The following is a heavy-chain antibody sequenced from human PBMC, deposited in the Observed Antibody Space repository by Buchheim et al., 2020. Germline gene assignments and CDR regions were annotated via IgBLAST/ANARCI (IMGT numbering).Heavy chain of an antibody. CDR2: ISYDGSNK. Sequence: VQLLESGGGLVQPGGSLRLSCAASGFTFSSYGMHWVRQAPGKGLEWVAVISYDGSNKYYADSVKGRFTISRDNSKNTLYLQMNSLRAEDTAVYYCAKKIGWSDYWGQGTL. D-gene: IGHD2-15*01. CDR1: GFTFSSYG. V-gene: IGHV3-30*18. J-gene: IGHJ4*02. CDR3: AKKIGWSDY.